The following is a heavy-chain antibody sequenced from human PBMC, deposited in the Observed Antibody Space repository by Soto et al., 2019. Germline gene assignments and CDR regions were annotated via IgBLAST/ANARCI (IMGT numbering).Heavy chain of an antibody. CDR3: ARDYRNGDKPNWFDP. D-gene: IGHD4-17*01. V-gene: IGHV1-69*13. CDR2: IIPIFGTA. Sequence: ASVKVSCKASGGTFSSYAISWVRQAPGQGLEWMGGIIPIFGTANYAQKFQGRVTITADESTSTAYMELSSLRSEDTAVYYCARDYRNGDKPNWFDPWGQGTLVTVSS. CDR1: GGTFSSYA. J-gene: IGHJ5*02.